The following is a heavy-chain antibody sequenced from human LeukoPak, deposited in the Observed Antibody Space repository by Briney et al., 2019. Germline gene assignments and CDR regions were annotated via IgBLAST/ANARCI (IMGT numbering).Heavy chain of an antibody. V-gene: IGHV4-39*07. J-gene: IGHJ4*02. CDR3: ARDPYYYDSSGPFDY. CDR1: GGSISSSSYY. Sequence: SETLSLTCTVSGGSISSSSYYWGWIRQPPGKGLEWIGSIYYSGSTYYNPSLKSRVTISVDTSKNQFSLKLSSVTAADTAVYYCARDPYYYDSSGPFDYWGQGTLVTVSS. CDR2: IYYSGST. D-gene: IGHD3-22*01.